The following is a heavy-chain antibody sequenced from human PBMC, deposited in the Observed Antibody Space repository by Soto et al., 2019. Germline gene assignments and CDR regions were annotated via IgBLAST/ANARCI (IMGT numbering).Heavy chain of an antibody. D-gene: IGHD2-8*02. Sequence: GGSLRLSCAASGFPFTNYWMNWVRQTPGKGLMWVSRISPDGSDVGYADSVVGRFTVSSDNAKHTLYLQMHSLRAEDTAMYYCACWGHIVPVAPSDFDRWGQGTLFTVSS. CDR2: ISPDGSDV. V-gene: IGHV3-74*01. J-gene: IGHJ4*02. CDR3: ACWGHIVPVAPSDFDR. CDR1: GFPFTNYW.